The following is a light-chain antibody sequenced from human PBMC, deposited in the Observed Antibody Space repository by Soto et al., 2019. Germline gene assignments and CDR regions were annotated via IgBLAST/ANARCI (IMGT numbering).Light chain of an antibody. V-gene: IGKV1-5*03. CDR3: QKYNSLYT. CDR1: QSISSW. CDR2: KAS. Sequence: DIQMTQSPSTLSASVGDRVTITCRASQSISSWLAWYQQKPGKAPKLVIYKASSLESGVPSRFSGSGSGTEFTLTISSLQPDDFATYYCQKYNSLYTFGQGTKLEIK. J-gene: IGKJ2*01.